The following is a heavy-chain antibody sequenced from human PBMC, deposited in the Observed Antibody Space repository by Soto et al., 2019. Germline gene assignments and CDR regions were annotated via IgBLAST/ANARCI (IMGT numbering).Heavy chain of an antibody. J-gene: IGHJ4*02. V-gene: IGHV1-18*01. CDR3: ARDLNGGYFDY. CDR2: ISAYNGNT. Sequence: GASVKVSCKASGYTFTSYGISWVRQAPGQGLEWMGWISAYNGNTNYAQKLQGRATMTTDTSTSTAYMELRSLRSDDTALYYCARDLNGGYFDYWGQGTLVTVSS. D-gene: IGHD3-16*01. CDR1: GYTFTSYG.